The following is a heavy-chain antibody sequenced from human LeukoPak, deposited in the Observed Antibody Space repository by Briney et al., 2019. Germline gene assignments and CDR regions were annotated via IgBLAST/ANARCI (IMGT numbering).Heavy chain of an antibody. J-gene: IGHJ4*02. Sequence: PGGSLRLSCAASGFTFSSYSMNWVRQAPGKGLEWVSYISSSSSTIYYADSVKGRFTISRDNAKNSLYLQMNSLRAEDTAVYYCARDHGEGFDYWGQGTLVTVSS. CDR2: ISSSSSTI. CDR1: GFTFSSYS. D-gene: IGHD4-17*01. V-gene: IGHV3-48*01. CDR3: ARDHGEGFDY.